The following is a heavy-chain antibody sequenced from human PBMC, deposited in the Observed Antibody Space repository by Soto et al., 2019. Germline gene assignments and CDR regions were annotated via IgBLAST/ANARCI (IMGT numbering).Heavy chain of an antibody. CDR2: ISSSSSYI. V-gene: IGHV3-21*01. CDR1: GFTFSSYS. CDR3: ARPPNYYDSSGYYGY. J-gene: IGHJ4*02. D-gene: IGHD3-22*01. Sequence: EVQLVESGGGLVKPGGSLRLSCAAYGFTFSSYSMNWVRQAPGKGLEWVSSISSSSSYIYYADSVKGRFTSSRDNAKNALYLQMNSLRAEDSAVYYCARPPNYYDSSGYYGYWGQGTLGTVSS.